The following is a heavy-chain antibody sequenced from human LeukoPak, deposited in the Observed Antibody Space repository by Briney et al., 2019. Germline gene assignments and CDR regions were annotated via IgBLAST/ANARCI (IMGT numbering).Heavy chain of an antibody. J-gene: IGHJ4*02. CDR2: IWYDGSNK. CDR3: ARPTTYDYVWGSYRLDY. V-gene: IGHV3-33*01. D-gene: IGHD3-16*02. CDR1: GFTFSSYG. Sequence: GGSLRLSCAASGFTFSSYGMHWVRQAPGKGLEWVAVIWYDGSNKYYADSVKGRFTISRDNSKNTLYLQMNSLRAEDTAVYYCARPTTYDYVWGSYRLDYWGQGTLVTVSS.